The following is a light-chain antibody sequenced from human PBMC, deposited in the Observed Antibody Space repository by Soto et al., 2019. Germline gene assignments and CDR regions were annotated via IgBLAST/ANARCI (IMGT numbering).Light chain of an antibody. V-gene: IGKV3-15*01. Sequence: EIVMTQSPATLSVSPGERATLYCKASQRISSNLAWYQQKPGQPPRLLIYGASTRASGIPARFSGSGSGTEFALTISGLQSEDFALYYCLQHNSYPRTFGQGTKVDIK. CDR1: QRISSN. CDR2: GAS. CDR3: LQHNSYPRT. J-gene: IGKJ1*01.